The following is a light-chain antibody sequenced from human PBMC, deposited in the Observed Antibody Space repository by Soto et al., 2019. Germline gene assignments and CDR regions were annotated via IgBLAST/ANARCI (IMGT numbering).Light chain of an antibody. CDR1: QSVLSSSNNKNY. Sequence: DIVMTQSPDSLAVSLGERATINCKSSQSVLSSSNNKNYLAWYQLKPGQPPKSLIYWASIRESGVPDRFSGSGSGTDFTLTISTLQAEDVAVYYCQQYYNAPYTFGQGTKLEIK. CDR2: WAS. J-gene: IGKJ2*01. CDR3: QQYYNAPYT. V-gene: IGKV4-1*01.